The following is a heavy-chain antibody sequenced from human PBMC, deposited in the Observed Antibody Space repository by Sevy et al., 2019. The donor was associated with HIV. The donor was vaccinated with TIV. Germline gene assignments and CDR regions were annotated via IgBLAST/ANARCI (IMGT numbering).Heavy chain of an antibody. CDR3: ARISWYSSGWLWFDR. CDR1: AGSISGSNYY. J-gene: IGHJ5*02. CDR2: MFSSGST. D-gene: IGHD6-19*01. Sequence: SETLSLTCTVFAGSISGSNYYWGWVRQPAGKGLEWIASMFSSGSTYYNPSLKSRVTISLDLSKNQFSLKLKSMTAADTAVYFCARISWYSSGWLWFDRWGQGTQVTVSS. V-gene: IGHV4-39*01.